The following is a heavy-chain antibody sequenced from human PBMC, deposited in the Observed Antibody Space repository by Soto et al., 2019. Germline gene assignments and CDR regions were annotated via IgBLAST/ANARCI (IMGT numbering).Heavy chain of an antibody. Sequence: GSLRLSCGASGFTFSTYWMSWVRQAPGKGLEWVANIKPDGSEKWYVDSVKGRFTISRDNAKNSLYLQMNSLRDEDTAVYYCARESRFLEWLSLNWFYPWGQGTLVTVSS. D-gene: IGHD3-3*01. V-gene: IGHV3-7*01. J-gene: IGHJ5*02. CDR1: GFTFSTYW. CDR2: IKPDGSEK. CDR3: ARESRFLEWLSLNWFYP.